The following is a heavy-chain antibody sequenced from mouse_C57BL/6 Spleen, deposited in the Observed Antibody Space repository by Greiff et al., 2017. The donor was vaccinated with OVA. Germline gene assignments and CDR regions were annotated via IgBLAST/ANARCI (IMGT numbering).Heavy chain of an antibody. V-gene: IGHV1-20*01. CDR3: ARRATVVATDWYFDV. D-gene: IGHD1-1*01. CDR2: INPYNGDT. CDR1: GYSFTGYF. J-gene: IGHJ1*03. Sequence: VQLKHSGPELVKPGDSVKISCKASGYSFTGYFMNWVMQSHGKSLEWIGRINPYNGDTFYNQKFKGKATLTVDKSSSTAHMELRSLTSEDSAVYYCARRATVVATDWYFDVWGTGTTVTVSS.